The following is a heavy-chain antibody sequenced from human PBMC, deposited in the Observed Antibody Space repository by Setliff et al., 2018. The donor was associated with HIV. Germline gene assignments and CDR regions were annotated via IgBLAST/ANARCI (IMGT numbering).Heavy chain of an antibody. CDR3: ATLDPSGGNFLAY. Sequence: SETLSLTCTVSGDTDCYWSWIRQSPGKGLEWIGYIHASGKANYNPSLKIRVTISLDTSKMQFSLRLTSVTAADTAVYYCATLDPSGGNFLAYWGQGTLVTVSS. V-gene: IGHV4-4*09. CDR1: GDTDCY. J-gene: IGHJ4*02. D-gene: IGHD2-21*02. CDR2: IHASGKA.